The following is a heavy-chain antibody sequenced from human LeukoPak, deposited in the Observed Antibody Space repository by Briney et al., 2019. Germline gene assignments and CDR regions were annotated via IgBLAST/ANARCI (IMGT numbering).Heavy chain of an antibody. CDR1: GDSITGSSYY. CDR3: ARHYFDRTGYYYFDY. D-gene: IGHD3-22*01. Sequence: SETLSVTCSVSGDSITGSSYYWGWIRQPPGKGLEWIGSMYYSGSTYSNPSLKSRVTMSADTSKNQFSLKLRSVTAADTAVFYCARHYFDRTGYYYFDYWGQGILVTVSS. J-gene: IGHJ4*02. V-gene: IGHV4-39*01. CDR2: MYYSGST.